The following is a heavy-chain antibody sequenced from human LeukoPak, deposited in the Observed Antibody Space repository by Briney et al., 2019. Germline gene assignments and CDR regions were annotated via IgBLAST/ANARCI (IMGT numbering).Heavy chain of an antibody. Sequence: GGSLRLSCAASGFTFSSYSMNWVRQAPGKGLEWVSYISSSGSTIYYADSVKGRFTISRDNAKNSLYLQMNSLRAEDTAVYYCARDNYGDYEVIDYWGQGTLVTVSS. CDR2: ISSSGSTI. D-gene: IGHD4-17*01. CDR1: GFTFSSYS. CDR3: ARDNYGDYEVIDY. V-gene: IGHV3-48*04. J-gene: IGHJ4*02.